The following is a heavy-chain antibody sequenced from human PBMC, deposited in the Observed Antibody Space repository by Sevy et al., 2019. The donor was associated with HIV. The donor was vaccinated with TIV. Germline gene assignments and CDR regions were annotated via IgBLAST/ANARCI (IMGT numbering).Heavy chain of an antibody. Sequence: GESLKISCKGSGYSFTSYWIGWVRQMPGKGLEWMGIIYPGDSDTRYSPSFQGQVTISAEKSISTAYLQWSSLKASDTAMYYCARLGAYCGGDCYPPSYYYYGMDVWGQGTTVTVSS. CDR3: ARLGAYCGGDCYPPSYYYYGMDV. J-gene: IGHJ6*02. CDR1: GYSFTSYW. CDR2: IYPGDSDT. D-gene: IGHD2-21*02. V-gene: IGHV5-51*01.